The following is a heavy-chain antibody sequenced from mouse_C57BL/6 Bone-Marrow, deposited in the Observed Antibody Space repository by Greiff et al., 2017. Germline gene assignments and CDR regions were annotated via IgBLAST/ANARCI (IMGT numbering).Heavy chain of an antibody. CDR3: ARRGFAY. J-gene: IGHJ3*01. CDR2: IDPSDSYT. CDR1: GYTFTSYW. Sequence: QVQLQQPGAELVMPGASVKLSCKASGYTFTSYWMHWVKQRPGQGLEWIGEIDPSDSYTNYNQKFKGKSTLTVDKSSSAAYMQLSRLTSEDSAVYYCARRGFAYWGQGTLVTVSA. V-gene: IGHV1-69*01.